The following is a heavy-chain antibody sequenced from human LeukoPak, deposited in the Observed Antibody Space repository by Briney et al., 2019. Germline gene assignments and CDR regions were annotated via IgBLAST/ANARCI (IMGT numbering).Heavy chain of an antibody. CDR3: ARDPLVRGWWGLFYDY. V-gene: IGHV1-2*02. CDR2: INPNSGGT. CDR1: GYTFTVYY. Sequence: GASVTVSREASGYTFTVYYMHWVRQAPGQGLEWMGWINPNSGGTNYAQKFQGRVTMTRDTSISTAYMELSRLRSDDTAVYYCARDPLVRGWWGLFYDYWGQGTLVTVSS. J-gene: IGHJ4*02. D-gene: IGHD3-10*01.